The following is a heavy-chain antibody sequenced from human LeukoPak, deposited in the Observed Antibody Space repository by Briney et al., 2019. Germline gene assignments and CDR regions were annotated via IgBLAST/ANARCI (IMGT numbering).Heavy chain of an antibody. D-gene: IGHD3-9*01. CDR2: IYYSGNT. CDR3: ARSGALTGYLY. CDR1: GGSISSHY. V-gene: IGHV4-59*11. J-gene: IGHJ4*02. Sequence: SETLSLTCTVSGGSISSHYGTWIRQAPGKGLEWIGYIYYSGNTNYNPSLKSRVTISVDTSKNQFSLTLSSVTAADTAVHYCARSGALTGYLYWGQGTLVTVSS.